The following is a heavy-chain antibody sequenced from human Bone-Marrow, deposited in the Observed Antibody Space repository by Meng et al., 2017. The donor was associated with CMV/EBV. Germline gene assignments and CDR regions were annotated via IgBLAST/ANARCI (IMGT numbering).Heavy chain of an antibody. J-gene: IGHJ4*02. Sequence: GESLKISCAASGFTFSTYSMNWVRQAPGKGLEWVSCISRSSSYIYYADSVKGRFTIARDNAKNSPYLQMNGLRAEDTAVYYCARGQSRYDFWSGYSSDDWGQGTLVTVSS. CDR1: GFTFSTYS. V-gene: IGHV3-21*01. D-gene: IGHD3-3*01. CDR3: ARGQSRYDFWSGYSSDD. CDR2: ISRSSSYI.